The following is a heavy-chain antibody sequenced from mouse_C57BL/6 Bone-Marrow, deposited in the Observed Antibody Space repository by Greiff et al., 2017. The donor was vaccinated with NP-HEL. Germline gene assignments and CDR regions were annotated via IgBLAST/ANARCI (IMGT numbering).Heavy chain of an antibody. CDR3: TTVDY. D-gene: IGHD1-1*01. V-gene: IGHV1-69*01. CDR1: GYTFTSYW. CDR2: IDPSDSYT. J-gene: IGHJ2*01. Sequence: QVQLQQSGAELVMPGASVKLSCKASGYTFTSYWMHWVKQRPGQGLEWIGEIDPSDSYTNYNQKFKGKSTLTVDKSSSTAYMQLSSLTSEDSAVYYCTTVDYWGQGTTLTVSS.